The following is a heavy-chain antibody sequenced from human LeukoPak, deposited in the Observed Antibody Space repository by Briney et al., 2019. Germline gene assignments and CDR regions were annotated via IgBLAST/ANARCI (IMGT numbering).Heavy chain of an antibody. D-gene: IGHD6-13*01. CDR3: ARDRGIAAAGRSNYFDY. J-gene: IGHJ4*02. V-gene: IGHV3-21*01. CDR1: GFTFSSYS. Sequence: PGGSLRLSCAASGFTFSSYSMNWVRQAPGKGLEWVSSISSSSSCIYYADSAKGRFTISRDNAKNSLYLQMNSLRAEDTAVYYCARDRGIAAAGRSNYFDYWGQGTLVTVSS. CDR2: ISSSSSCI.